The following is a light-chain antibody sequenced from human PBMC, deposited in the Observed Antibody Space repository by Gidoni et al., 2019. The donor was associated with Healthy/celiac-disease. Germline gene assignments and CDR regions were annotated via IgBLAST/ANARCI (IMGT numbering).Light chain of an antibody. Sequence: DIQMTQSPSSLSASVGDRVTITCRASQSISSYLNWYQQKPGKAPKLLIYAASSLQSGVPSRFSGSGSGTDFTLTISSLQPEDFATYYCQQSYSTPPGTFGQXTKVDIK. J-gene: IGKJ1*01. V-gene: IGKV1-39*01. CDR2: AAS. CDR3: QQSYSTPPGT. CDR1: QSISSY.